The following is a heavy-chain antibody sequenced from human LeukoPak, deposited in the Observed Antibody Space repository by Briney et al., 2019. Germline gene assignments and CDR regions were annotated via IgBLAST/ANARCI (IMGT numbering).Heavy chain of an antibody. CDR3: ARDREGDYIWGSYRPDWFDP. CDR2: INSDGSST. V-gene: IGHV3-74*01. Sequence: GGSLRLSCAASGFTFSSYWMHWVRQAPGKGPVWVSRINSDGSSTSYADSVKGRFTISRDNAKNTLYLQMNSLRAEDTAVYYCARDREGDYIWGSYRPDWFDPWGQGTLVTVSS. CDR1: GFTFSSYW. J-gene: IGHJ5*02. D-gene: IGHD3-16*02.